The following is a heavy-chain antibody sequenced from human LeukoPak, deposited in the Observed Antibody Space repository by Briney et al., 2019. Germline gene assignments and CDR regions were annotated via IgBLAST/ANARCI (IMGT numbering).Heavy chain of an antibody. D-gene: IGHD6-6*01. Sequence: SVKVSCKASGGTFGSYAISWVRQAPGQGLEWMGGIIPIFGTANYAQKFQGRVTITADESTSTAYMELSSLRSEDTAVYYCARSRSALYYYYYGMDVWGQGTTVTVSS. CDR3: ARSRSALYYYYYGMDV. V-gene: IGHV1-69*13. CDR1: GGTFGSYA. J-gene: IGHJ6*02. CDR2: IIPIFGTA.